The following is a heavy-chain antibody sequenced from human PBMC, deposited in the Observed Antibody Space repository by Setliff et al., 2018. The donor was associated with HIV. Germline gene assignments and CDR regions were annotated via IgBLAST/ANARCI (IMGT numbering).Heavy chain of an antibody. Sequence: SETLSLTCTVSGGSISSHYWSWIRQSPGKGLEWIGYFYYSGTTNYNPSLKSRVTISADTSKNQISLKLRFVTAADTAVYSCARRQSYYDILNGRAFDALDIWGQGTKVTVSS. CDR1: GGSISSHY. CDR2: FYYSGTT. CDR3: ARRQSYYDILNGRAFDALDI. D-gene: IGHD3-9*01. V-gene: IGHV4-59*08. J-gene: IGHJ3*02.